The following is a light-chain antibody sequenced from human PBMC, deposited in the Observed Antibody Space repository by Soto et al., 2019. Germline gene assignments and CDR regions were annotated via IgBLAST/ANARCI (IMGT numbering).Light chain of an antibody. CDR2: DDS. CDR3: QVWDSSSEHVV. V-gene: IGLV3-21*02. J-gene: IGLJ2*01. CDR1: NIGSKS. Sequence: SYELTQPPSVSVAPGQTARITCGGKNIGSKSVHWYQQKPGQAPVLVVYDDSDRPSGIPERFSGSNSGNTATLTSSRVEAGDEADYYCQVWDSSSEHVVFGGGTKLTVL.